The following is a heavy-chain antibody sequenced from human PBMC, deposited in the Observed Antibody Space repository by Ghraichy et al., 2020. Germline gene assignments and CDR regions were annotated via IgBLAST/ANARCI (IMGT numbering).Heavy chain of an antibody. CDR2: INHSGST. D-gene: IGHD2-2*01. V-gene: IGHV4-34*01. CDR1: GGSFSGYY. Sequence: SETLSLTCAVYGGSFSGYYWSWIRQPPGKGLEWIGEINHSGSTNYNPSLKSRVTISVDTSKNQFSLKLSSVTAADTAVYYCARGSANVVRRRNWFDPWGQGTLVTVSS. J-gene: IGHJ5*02. CDR3: ARGSANVVRRRNWFDP.